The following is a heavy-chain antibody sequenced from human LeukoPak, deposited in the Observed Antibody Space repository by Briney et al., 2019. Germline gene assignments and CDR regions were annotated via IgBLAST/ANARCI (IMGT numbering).Heavy chain of an antibody. CDR1: GGSISSYY. V-gene: IGHV4-59*01. CDR3: ARDAYSGNYFDY. J-gene: IGHJ4*02. Sequence: SETLSLTCTVSGGSISSYYWSWIRQPPGKGLEWIGYIYYSGSTNYNPSLKSRVTISVDTSKNQFSLKLSSVTAADTAVYYCARDAYSGNYFDYWGQGTLVTVSS. D-gene: IGHD1-26*01. CDR2: IYYSGST.